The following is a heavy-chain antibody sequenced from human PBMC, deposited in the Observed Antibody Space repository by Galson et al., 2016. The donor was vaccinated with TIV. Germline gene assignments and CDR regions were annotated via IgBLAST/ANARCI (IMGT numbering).Heavy chain of an antibody. J-gene: IGHJ4*02. CDR3: AKMDSSGFDYVWRFVF. Sequence: SLRLSCAASGFTFSSFAMSWVRQAPGKGLEWVSRISAGGGRTDYADSVKGRFTISRDNPKNTLYLQMSSLRADDTAGYFCAKMDSSGFDYVWRFVFWGKGTLATVSS. CDR2: ISAGGGRT. D-gene: IGHD3-22*01. CDR1: GFTFSSFA. V-gene: IGHV3-23*01.